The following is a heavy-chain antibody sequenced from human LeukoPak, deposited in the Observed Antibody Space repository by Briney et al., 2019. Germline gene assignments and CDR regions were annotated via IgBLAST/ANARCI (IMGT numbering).Heavy chain of an antibody. Sequence: SETLSLTCTVSGGSISSGGYYWSWLRLHTGKGMEWIGYIYYSGSTHYNPSLKSRVTMSVDTSKNQFSLKLSSVTAADTAVYYCAREGSLGYSDYWGQGTLVTVSS. V-gene: IGHV4-31*03. J-gene: IGHJ4*02. D-gene: IGHD3-10*01. CDR3: AREGSLGYSDY. CDR1: GGSISSGGYY. CDR2: IYYSGST.